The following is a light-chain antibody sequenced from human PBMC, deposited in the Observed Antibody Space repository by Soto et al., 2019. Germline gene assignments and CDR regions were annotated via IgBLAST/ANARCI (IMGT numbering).Light chain of an antibody. Sequence: QSVLTQPASVSGSPGQSITISCTGTSSDVGSYNLVSWYQQRPGKAPKLMIYEVSKRPSGVSNRFSGSKSGNTASLTISGLQAEDEADYYCCSYAGSREVFGTGTKVTVL. CDR2: EVS. J-gene: IGLJ1*01. CDR3: CSYAGSREV. CDR1: SSDVGSYNL. V-gene: IGLV2-23*02.